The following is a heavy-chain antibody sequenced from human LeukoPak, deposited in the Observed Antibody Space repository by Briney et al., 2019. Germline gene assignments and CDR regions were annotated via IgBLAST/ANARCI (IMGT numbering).Heavy chain of an antibody. D-gene: IGHD6-13*01. J-gene: IGHJ6*03. CDR1: GGTFSSYA. CDR3: ARAGVDSSSWYGFYYYYMDV. V-gene: IGHV1-69*01. Sequence: SVKVSCKASGGTFSSYAISWVRQAPGQGLEWMGGIIPIFGTANYAQKFQGRVTITADESTSTAYMELSSLRSGDTAVYYCARAGVDSSSWYGFYYYYMDVWGKGTTVTVSS. CDR2: IIPIFGTA.